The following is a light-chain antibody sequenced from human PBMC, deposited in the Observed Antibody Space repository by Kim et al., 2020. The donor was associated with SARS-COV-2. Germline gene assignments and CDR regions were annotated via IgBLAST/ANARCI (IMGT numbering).Light chain of an antibody. V-gene: IGKV1-33*01. CDR3: QQYDNFPLT. Sequence: DIQMTQSPSSLSASVGDRVTISCQASQDITNYVNWYQQKPGKAPKLLIYDASNLQTGVPSRFSGNASGTDFTFIISSLQPEDIGTYYCQQYDNFPLTFGGGTKVDIK. CDR2: DAS. J-gene: IGKJ4*01. CDR1: QDITNY.